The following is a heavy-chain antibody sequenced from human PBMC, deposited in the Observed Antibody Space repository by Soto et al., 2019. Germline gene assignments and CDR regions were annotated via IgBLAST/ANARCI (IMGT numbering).Heavy chain of an antibody. Sequence: SETLSLTCALSGVSISSGGYSWSWIRQPPGKGLEWIGYIYHSGSTYYNPSLKSRVTISVDRSKNQFSLKLSSVTAADTAVYYCARVPTPWGQGTLVTVSS. CDR1: GVSISSGGYS. CDR3: ARVPTP. CDR2: IYHSGST. V-gene: IGHV4-30-2*01. J-gene: IGHJ5*02. D-gene: IGHD2-2*01.